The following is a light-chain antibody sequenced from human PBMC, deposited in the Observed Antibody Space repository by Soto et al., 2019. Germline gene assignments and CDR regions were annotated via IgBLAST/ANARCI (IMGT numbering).Light chain of an antibody. CDR2: GAS. Sequence: DIQMTQSPSTLSASVGDRVTITCRASRSISTWLTWYQQKPGKAPKVLIYGASSLESGVPSRFSGSGSGTEFTFTITSLQPGDSATYYCQHYSTYPWTFGQGTKVDIK. CDR3: QHYSTYPWT. V-gene: IGKV1-5*01. CDR1: RSISTW. J-gene: IGKJ1*01.